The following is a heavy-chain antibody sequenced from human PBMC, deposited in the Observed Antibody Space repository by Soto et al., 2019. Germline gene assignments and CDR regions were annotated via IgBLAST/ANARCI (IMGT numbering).Heavy chain of an antibody. Sequence: QVQLQQWGAGLLKPSETLSLTCADYGGSFSGYYWSWIRQPPGKGLEWIGEINHRGSTNYNPSLKSRVTISVDTSKYPFSLKLNSVTAADTAVYYCARGAAGMVRGVIHYWGQGTLVTVSS. CDR3: ARGAAGMVRGVIHY. CDR2: INHRGST. J-gene: IGHJ4*02. CDR1: GGSFSGYY. D-gene: IGHD3-10*01. V-gene: IGHV4-34*01.